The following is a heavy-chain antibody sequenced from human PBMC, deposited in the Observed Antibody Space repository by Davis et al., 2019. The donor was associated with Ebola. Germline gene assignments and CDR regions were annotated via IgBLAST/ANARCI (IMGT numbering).Heavy chain of an antibody. CDR2: IIPVFKTA. D-gene: IGHD1-7*01. J-gene: IGHJ4*02. Sequence: SVKVSCKISGGTFSSFSIGWLRQAPGQGLEWMRGIIPVFKTANYARKFQGRVTITADGSTSTAYLELGSLTSDDTAVYYCAREAPGFTGTSWPLHYWGQGTLVTVSS. CDR3: AREAPGFTGTSWPLHY. CDR1: GGTFSSFS. V-gene: IGHV1-69*13.